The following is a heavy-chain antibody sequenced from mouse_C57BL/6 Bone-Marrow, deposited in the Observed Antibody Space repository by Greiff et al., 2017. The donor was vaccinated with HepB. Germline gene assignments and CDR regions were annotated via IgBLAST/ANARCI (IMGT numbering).Heavy chain of an antibody. Sequence: VQLQQPGTELVKPGASVKLSCKASGYTFTSYWMHWVKQRPGQGLEWIGNINPSNGGTNYNEKFKSKATLTVDKSSSTAYMQLSSLTSEDAAVYYWARFEAYYGSSLDYWGQGTTLTVSS. D-gene: IGHD1-1*01. CDR1: GYTFTSYW. CDR3: ARFEAYYGSSLDY. V-gene: IGHV1-53*01. J-gene: IGHJ2*01. CDR2: INPSNGGT.